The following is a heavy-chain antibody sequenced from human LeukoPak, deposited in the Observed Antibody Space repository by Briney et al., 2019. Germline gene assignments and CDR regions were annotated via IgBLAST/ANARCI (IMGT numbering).Heavy chain of an antibody. CDR3: VREDGSVGSRLNY. Sequence: TGGSLRLSCAASGFTFSTYTMHWVRQAPGKGLDWVAFISNDGSKIYYADSVRGRFTISRDNSKNTLDLQMNSLRAEDTAVYYCVREDGSVGSRLNYWGQGTLVTVSS. D-gene: IGHD3-10*01. V-gene: IGHV3-30-3*01. CDR1: GFTFSTYT. CDR2: ISNDGSKI. J-gene: IGHJ4*02.